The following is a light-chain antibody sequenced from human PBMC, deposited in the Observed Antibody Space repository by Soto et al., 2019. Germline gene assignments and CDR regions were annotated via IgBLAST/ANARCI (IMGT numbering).Light chain of an antibody. CDR3: SSYTSSSVVL. CDR2: DVS. J-gene: IGLJ2*01. Sequence: QSALTQPASVSGSPGQSITISCTGTSSDVGGYNYVSWYQQHPGKAPKLMIYDVSNRPSGVSNRFSGSKSGNTASLTISGLQAEDEADYYCSSYTSSSVVLFDGGTKLTVL. CDR1: SSDVGGYNY. V-gene: IGLV2-14*01.